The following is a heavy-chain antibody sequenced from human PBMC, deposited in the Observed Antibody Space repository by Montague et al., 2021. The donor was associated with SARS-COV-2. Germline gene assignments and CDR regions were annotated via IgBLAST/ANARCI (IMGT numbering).Heavy chain of an antibody. CDR2: IHSTGSRT. Sequence: SLRLSCAASEFTFSVSPMSWVRQAPGKGLQWASGIHSTGSRTYYPDSVEGRFTISRDNSKNTLYLQMNSLRAEDTAVYYCAKVGDIMAGVSLVKYDSWGQGTLVIVSS. CDR1: EFTFSVSP. V-gene: IGHV3-23*03. D-gene: IGHD3-16*01. CDR3: AKVGDIMAGVSLVKYDS. J-gene: IGHJ4*02.